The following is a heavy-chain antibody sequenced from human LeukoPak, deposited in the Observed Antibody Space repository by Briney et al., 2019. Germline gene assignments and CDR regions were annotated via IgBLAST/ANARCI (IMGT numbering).Heavy chain of an antibody. Sequence: PGGSLRLSCAASGFTFSSYAMSWVRQAPGKGLEWVSAISSSGGSSYYADSVEGRITISRDNSKNTLYLQMNSLRAEDTAVYNCAKDLGYCSSTTCYFDYWGQGTLVTVSS. V-gene: IGHV3-23*01. J-gene: IGHJ4*02. D-gene: IGHD2-2*01. CDR2: ISSSGGSS. CDR3: AKDLGYCSSTTCYFDY. CDR1: GFTFSSYA.